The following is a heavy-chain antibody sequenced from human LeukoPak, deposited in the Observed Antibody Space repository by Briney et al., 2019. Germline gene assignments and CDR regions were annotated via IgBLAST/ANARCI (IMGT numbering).Heavy chain of an antibody. CDR1: GFTFSSYA. J-gene: IGHJ6*03. Sequence: AGGSLRLSCAASGFTFSSYAMSWVRQAPGKGLEWVSAISGSGGSTYHADSVKGRFTISRDNSKNTLYLQMNSLRAEDTAVYYCAKDLRGLSTLYYYYMDVWGKGTTVTVSS. D-gene: IGHD3-16*02. CDR3: AKDLRGLSTLYYYYMDV. CDR2: ISGSGGST. V-gene: IGHV3-23*01.